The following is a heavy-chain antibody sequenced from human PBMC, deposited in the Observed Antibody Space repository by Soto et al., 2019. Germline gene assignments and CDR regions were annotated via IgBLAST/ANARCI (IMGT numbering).Heavy chain of an antibody. D-gene: IGHD6-19*01. V-gene: IGHV3-48*02. CDR1: GFTFSTFS. CDR3: ARDLGWAFDS. CDR2: ISGGGRPI. Sequence: EVQLVESGGGSVQPGGSLRLSCAASGFTFSTFSMNWVRQAPGRGLEWISYISGGGRPISYADSVKGRFTISRDNAKNSLYLQMDSLTDEDTAEYYCARDLGWAFDSWGQGNLVTVSS. J-gene: IGHJ4*02.